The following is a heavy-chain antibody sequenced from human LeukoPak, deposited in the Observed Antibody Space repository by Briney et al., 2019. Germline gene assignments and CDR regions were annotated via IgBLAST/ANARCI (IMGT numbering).Heavy chain of an antibody. CDR2: IYTSGST. CDR1: GGSISSYY. Sequence: SETLSLTCTVSGGSISSYYWSWIRQPAGKGLEGIGRIYTSGSTNYNPSLKSRVTMSVDTSKNQFSLKLSSVTAADTAVYYCARERTVVVITGGWFDPWGQGTLVTVSS. V-gene: IGHV4-4*07. D-gene: IGHD3-22*01. J-gene: IGHJ5*02. CDR3: ARERTVVVITGGWFDP.